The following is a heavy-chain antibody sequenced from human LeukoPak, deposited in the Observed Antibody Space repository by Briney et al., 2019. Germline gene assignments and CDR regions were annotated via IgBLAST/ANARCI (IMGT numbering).Heavy chain of an antibody. J-gene: IGHJ6*02. CDR1: GGTFSSYA. D-gene: IGHD3-22*01. Sequence: SVKVSCKASGGTFSSYAISWVRQAPGQGLEWMGGIIPIFGTANYAQKFQGRVTMTRNTSISTAYMELSSLRSEDTAVYYCARGITYYYDSSGYYYVFLGSGYYYYGMDVWGQGTTVTVSS. V-gene: IGHV1-69*05. CDR2: IIPIFGTA. CDR3: ARGITYYYDSSGYYYVFLGSGYYYYGMDV.